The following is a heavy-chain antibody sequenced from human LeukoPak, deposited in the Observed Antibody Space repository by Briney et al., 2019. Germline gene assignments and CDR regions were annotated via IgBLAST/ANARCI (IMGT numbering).Heavy chain of an antibody. J-gene: IGHJ4*02. CDR2: IRYDGTNK. V-gene: IGHV3-30*02. CDR1: GFTFSDYG. D-gene: IGHD6-13*01. CDR3: AKEIGAAAGGGFDY. Sequence: GGSLRLSCAASGFTFSDYGMHWVRQAPGKGLEWVAFIRYDGTNKYYADSVKGRFTISRDNSKNTLYLQMNSLRPEDTAVYYCAKEIGAAAGGGFDYWGQGTLVTVSS.